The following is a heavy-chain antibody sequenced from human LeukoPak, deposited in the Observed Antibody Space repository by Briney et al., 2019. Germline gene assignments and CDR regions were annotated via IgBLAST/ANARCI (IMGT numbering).Heavy chain of an antibody. V-gene: IGHV3-30*02. CDR2: IRYDGSNK. D-gene: IGHD4-17*01. Sequence: PGASLRLSCAASGFTFSSYGMHWVRQAPGKGLEWVAFIRYDGSNKYYADSVKGRFTISRDNSKNTLYLQMNSLRAEDTAVYYCAKDNYDYGDYDGGDYWGQGTLVTVSS. J-gene: IGHJ4*02. CDR1: GFTFSSYG. CDR3: AKDNYDYGDYDGGDY.